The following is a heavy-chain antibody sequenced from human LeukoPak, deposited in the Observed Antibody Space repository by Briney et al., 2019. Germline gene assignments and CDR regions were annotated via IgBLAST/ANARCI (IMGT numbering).Heavy chain of an antibody. CDR2: IIPILGIA. Sequence: GASVKVSCKASGYTFTSYYMHWVRQAPGQGLEWMGRIIPILGIANYAQKFQGRVTITADKSTSTAYMELSSLRSEDTAVYYCAIVSGSSGWYQGNLDYWGQGTLVTVSS. J-gene: IGHJ4*02. D-gene: IGHD6-19*01. CDR3: AIVSGSSGWYQGNLDY. CDR1: GYTFTSYY. V-gene: IGHV1-69*04.